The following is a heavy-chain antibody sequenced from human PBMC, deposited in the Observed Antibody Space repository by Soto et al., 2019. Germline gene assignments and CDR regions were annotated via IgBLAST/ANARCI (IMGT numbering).Heavy chain of an antibody. J-gene: IGHJ3*02. CDR2: ISSSSSYI. CDR1: GFTFSSYS. D-gene: IGHD2-21*01. Sequence: VQLVESGGGLVKPGGSLRLSCAASGFTFSSYSMNWVRQAPGKGLEWVSSISSSSSYIYYADSVKGRFTISRDNAKNSLYLQMNSLRAEDTAVYYCARDVGDPDDAFDIWGQGTMVTVSS. V-gene: IGHV3-21*01. CDR3: ARDVGDPDDAFDI.